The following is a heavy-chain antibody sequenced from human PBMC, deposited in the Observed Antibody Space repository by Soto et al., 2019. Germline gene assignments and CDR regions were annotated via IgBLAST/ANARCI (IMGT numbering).Heavy chain of an antibody. Sequence: QVQLQESGPGLVKPSQTLSLTCTVSGGSISSGDYYWSWIRQPPGQGLAWIGYIYYSGSTYYNPSLKSRVTISVDTSMNQFSLKVSSVTAADTAVYYCARDRGGGGDGFRTHYLDYWGHGTLVAVSS. CDR3: ARDRGGGGDGFRTHYLDY. J-gene: IGHJ4*01. CDR1: GGSISSGDYY. D-gene: IGHD2-15*01. V-gene: IGHV4-30-4*01. CDR2: IYYSGST.